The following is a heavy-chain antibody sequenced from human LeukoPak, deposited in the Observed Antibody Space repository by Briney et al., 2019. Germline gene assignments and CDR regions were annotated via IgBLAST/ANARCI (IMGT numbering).Heavy chain of an antibody. J-gene: IGHJ6*02. CDR1: GYTFTVYY. V-gene: IGHV1-2*02. Sequence: GASVTLSFTASGYTFTVYYMHWVRHAPGPGLGRVGWINPNSGGTNYEQKFQGRVTMTRDTSISTAYMELSRLGSDDTAVYYCARGVADYYYYGMDVWGQGTTVTVSS. CDR2: INPNSGGT. CDR3: ARGVADYYYYGMDV. D-gene: IGHD2-15*01.